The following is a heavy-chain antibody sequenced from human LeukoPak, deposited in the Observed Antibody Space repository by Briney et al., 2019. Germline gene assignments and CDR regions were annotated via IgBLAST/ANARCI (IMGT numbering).Heavy chain of an antibody. D-gene: IGHD3-22*01. Sequence: GGSLRLSCAASGFTFSSYAMSWVRQAPGKGLEWVSAISGSGGSTYYADSVKGRFTISRDNSKNTLYLQMNSLRAEDTAVYYCAKDLVGYYDSSGLIDYWGQGTLVTVSS. CDR3: AKDLVGYYDSSGLIDY. J-gene: IGHJ4*02. CDR1: GFTFSSYA. V-gene: IGHV3-23*01. CDR2: ISGSGGST.